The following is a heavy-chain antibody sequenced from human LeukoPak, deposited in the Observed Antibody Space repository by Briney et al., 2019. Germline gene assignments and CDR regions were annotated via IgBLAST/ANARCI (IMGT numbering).Heavy chain of an antibody. CDR2: IYTSGST. J-gene: IGHJ6*03. D-gene: IGHD3-3*01. CDR1: GGSISSGSYY. Sequence: SETLSLTCTVSGGSISSGSYYWSWIRQPAGKGLEWIGRIYTSGSTNYNPSLKSRVTISVDTSKNQFSLKLSSVTAADTAVYYCARARRGDFWSSYYYYYMDVWGKGTTVTVSS. CDR3: ARARRGDFWSSYYYYYMDV. V-gene: IGHV4-61*02.